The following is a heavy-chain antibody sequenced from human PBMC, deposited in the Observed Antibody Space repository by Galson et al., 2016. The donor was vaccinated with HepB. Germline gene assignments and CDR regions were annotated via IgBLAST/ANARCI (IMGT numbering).Heavy chain of an antibody. CDR3: ARVSGGSYSVVFWYFDL. Sequence: LSLTCAVYGGSFSHYSWNWIRQAPGKGLEWVAVISYDGSNKYYADSVKGRFTISRDNSKNTLYLQMNSLRAEDTAVYYCARVSGGSYSVVFWYFDLWGRGTLVTVSS. CDR1: GGSFSHYS. CDR2: ISYDGSNK. V-gene: IGHV3-30-3*01. J-gene: IGHJ2*01. D-gene: IGHD1-26*01.